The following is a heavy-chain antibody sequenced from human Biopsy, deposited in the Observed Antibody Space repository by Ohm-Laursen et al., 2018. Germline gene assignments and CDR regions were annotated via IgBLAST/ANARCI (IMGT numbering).Heavy chain of an antibody. D-gene: IGHD6-19*01. V-gene: IGHV1-2*02. Sequence: ASVKVSCKASGFSFTGYYIHWVRQAPGQGLEWMGWISPKSGGTNYAQKFQGNITMTKNTSMNTAYMEMSRLRSDDTAVYYCALQSVAQMKNFDYWGQGTLVTVSS. CDR3: ALQSVAQMKNFDY. CDR1: GFSFTGYY. CDR2: ISPKSGGT. J-gene: IGHJ4*02.